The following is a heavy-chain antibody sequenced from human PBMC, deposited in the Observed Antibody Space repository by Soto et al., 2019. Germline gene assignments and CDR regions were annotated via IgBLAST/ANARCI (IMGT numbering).Heavy chain of an antibody. J-gene: IGHJ4*02. CDR1: GNTFTTYD. D-gene: IGHD3-10*01. CDR3: ARAQRSYGAGTYLSFDL. Sequence: QEPLVQSGAEVKKPGASVRVSCKASGNTFTTYDVNWVRQASGQGLEWVGWMNPNSGNTAYAPRFQGRVTMTRDTSMSTAYMELRSLRSEDTALYFCARAQRSYGAGTYLSFDLWGQGTLVTVSS. V-gene: IGHV1-8*01. CDR2: MNPNSGNT.